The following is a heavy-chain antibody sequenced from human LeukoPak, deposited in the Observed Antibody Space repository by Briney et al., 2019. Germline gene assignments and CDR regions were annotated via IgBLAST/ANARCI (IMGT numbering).Heavy chain of an antibody. V-gene: IGHV3-66*01. CDR1: GFTVSSIY. Sequence: PGGSLRLSCAASGFTVSSIYMSWVRQAPGKGLEWVSLMYSGGSAYYADSVKGRFTISRDNSKNTLYLQMSSLRAEDTAVYYCTRGWFGELPADHWGQGTLVTVSS. CDR3: TRGWFGELPADH. CDR2: MYSGGSA. J-gene: IGHJ4*02. D-gene: IGHD3-10*01.